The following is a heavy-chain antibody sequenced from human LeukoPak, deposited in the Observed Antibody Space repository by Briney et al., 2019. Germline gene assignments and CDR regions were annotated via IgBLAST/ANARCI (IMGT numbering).Heavy chain of an antibody. Sequence: GGSLRLSCAASGFTVSGNYMSWVRQAPGKGLEWVSVIYRGGSRDYADSVKGRFTVSRDNSKNTLYLQMNSLRAEDTAVYYCARGGARQQLVENYFDYWGQGTLVTVSA. CDR1: GFTVSGNY. D-gene: IGHD6-13*01. CDR3: ARGGARQQLVENYFDY. V-gene: IGHV3-53*01. J-gene: IGHJ4*02. CDR2: IYRGGSR.